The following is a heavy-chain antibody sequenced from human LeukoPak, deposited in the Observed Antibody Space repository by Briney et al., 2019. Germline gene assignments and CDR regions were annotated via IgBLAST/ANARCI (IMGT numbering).Heavy chain of an antibody. Sequence: PGGSLRLSCAASGFRFNDYYMSWIRQAPAKGLEWIGYISSSHSTIYYADSMKGRFTISRDNAENTLYLQMINLRAEDSAVYYCASLYLLLLPYFDYWGQGTLVTVAS. D-gene: IGHD2/OR15-2a*01. CDR1: GFRFNDYY. CDR3: ASLYLLLLPYFDY. CDR2: ISSSHSTI. J-gene: IGHJ4*02. V-gene: IGHV3-11*04.